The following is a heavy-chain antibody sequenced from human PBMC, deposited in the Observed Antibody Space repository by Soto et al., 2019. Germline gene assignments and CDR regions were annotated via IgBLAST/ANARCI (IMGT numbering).Heavy chain of an antibody. CDR3: TSVAVVLPEDSCGI. V-gene: IGHV3-49*01. J-gene: IGHJ3*02. Sequence: PLALPSTAAGCTVGNEYRSWFCQAQRKGREWLGFIRSKANGGTTEYTASVKGRFTISRDDSKSIAYLQMNSLKTEDTAVYYCTSVAVVLPEDSCGIWGQVTIVTVS. D-gene: IGHD6-19*01. CDR2: IRSKANGGTT. CDR1: GCTVGNEY.